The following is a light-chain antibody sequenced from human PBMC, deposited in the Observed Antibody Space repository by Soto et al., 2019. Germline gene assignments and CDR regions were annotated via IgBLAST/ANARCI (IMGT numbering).Light chain of an antibody. CDR2: DVS. J-gene: IGLJ1*01. V-gene: IGLV2-8*01. Sequence: QSALTQSPSASVSPGQSVTISCTGTSSDIGGYNSVSWYQQHPGKAPKVMIYDVSRRPSGVPDRFSGSKSGNTASLTVSALQAEDEADYYCSSYTDRNNLVFGTGTKVTV. CDR3: SSYTDRNNLV. CDR1: SSDIGGYNS.